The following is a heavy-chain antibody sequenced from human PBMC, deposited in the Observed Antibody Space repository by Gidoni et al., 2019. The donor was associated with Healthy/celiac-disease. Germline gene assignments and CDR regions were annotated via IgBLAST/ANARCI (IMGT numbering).Heavy chain of an antibody. CDR3: ARDNVEMATPVDY. CDR1: GFTFSSYS. Sequence: EVQLVESGGGLVKPVGSLRLSCAASGFTFSSYSMNWVRQAPGKGLEWVSSMSSSSSYIYYADSVKGRFTISRDNAKNSLYLQMNSLRAEDTAVYYCARDNVEMATPVDYWGQGTLVTVSS. D-gene: IGHD5-12*01. V-gene: IGHV3-21*01. J-gene: IGHJ4*02. CDR2: MSSSSSYI.